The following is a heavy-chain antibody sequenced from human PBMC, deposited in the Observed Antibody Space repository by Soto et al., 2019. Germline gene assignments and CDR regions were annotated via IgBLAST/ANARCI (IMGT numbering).Heavy chain of an antibody. J-gene: IGHJ4*02. V-gene: IGHV1-69*06. CDR1: GDAFKSYA. CDR3: ARDPTNDYGDDTFDY. D-gene: IGHD4-17*01. Sequence: QVLLLQSGSEVKKAGSSVKVSCKASGDAFKSYAIHWVRQAPGQGLEYMGRIIPSYDRTKYAQKFQRRLTLTADMYTSTVYMELSSLRSEDTAVYYCARDPTNDYGDDTFDYWGQGTKVIVSS. CDR2: IIPSYDRT.